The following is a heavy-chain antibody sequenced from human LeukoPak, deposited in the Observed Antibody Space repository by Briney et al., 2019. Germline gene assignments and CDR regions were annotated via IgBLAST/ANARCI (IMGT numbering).Heavy chain of an antibody. CDR3: AKNGDRGAYCTGGTCYPYFYYYMDV. CDR1: GITFSSYG. D-gene: IGHD2-15*01. CDR2: ISSTGGTT. Sequence: GGSLRLSCAASGITFSSYGMSWVRQAPGKGLEWVSSISSTGGTTYYADSVKGRLTISRDNSKNTLYLQMNSLRAEDTAIYYCAKNGDRGAYCTGGTCYPYFYYYMDVWGKGTTVTI. V-gene: IGHV3-23*01. J-gene: IGHJ6*03.